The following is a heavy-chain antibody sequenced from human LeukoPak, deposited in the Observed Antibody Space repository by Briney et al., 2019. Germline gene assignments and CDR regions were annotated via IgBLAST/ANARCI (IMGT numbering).Heavy chain of an antibody. CDR3: AKDSSSTDYFDY. CDR2: ISGSGGST. CDR1: GFTFSSYA. J-gene: IGHJ4*02. D-gene: IGHD2-2*01. V-gene: IGHV3-23*01. Sequence: GGSLRLSCAASGFTFSSYAMSWVRQAPGKGLEWVSAISGSGGSTYYADSVKGRSTISRDNSKNTLYLQMNSLRAEDTAVYYCAKDSSSTDYFDYWGQGTLVTVSS.